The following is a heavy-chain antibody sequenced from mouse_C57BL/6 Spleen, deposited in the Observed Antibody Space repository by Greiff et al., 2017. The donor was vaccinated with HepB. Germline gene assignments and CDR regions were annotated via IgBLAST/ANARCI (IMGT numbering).Heavy chain of an antibody. V-gene: IGHV1-9*01. J-gene: IGHJ2*01. D-gene: IGHD2-5*01. CDR1: GYTFTGYW. CDR3: ARSGGPAYYSNYYFDY. Sequence: QVQLQQSGAELMKPGASVKLSCKATGYTFTGYWIEWVKQRPGHGLEWIGEILPGSGSTNYNEKFKGKATFTADTSSNTAYMQLSSLTTEDSAIYYCARSGGPAYYSNYYFDYWGQGTTLTVSS. CDR2: ILPGSGST.